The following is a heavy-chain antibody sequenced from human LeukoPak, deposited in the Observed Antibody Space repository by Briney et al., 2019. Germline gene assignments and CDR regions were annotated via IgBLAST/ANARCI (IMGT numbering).Heavy chain of an antibody. CDR1: GFTFSSYA. CDR2: MNSDGSTI. Sequence: GGSLRLSCAASGFTFSSYAMNWARQAPGKGLEWVSFMNSDGSTIHYAESVKGRFTISRDNAENSLYLRMNSLRPEDTAVYYCAKDIWYVSSWLHAFDLWGRGTMVTVSS. J-gene: IGHJ3*01. D-gene: IGHD6-13*01. V-gene: IGHV3-48*01. CDR3: AKDIWYVSSWLHAFDL.